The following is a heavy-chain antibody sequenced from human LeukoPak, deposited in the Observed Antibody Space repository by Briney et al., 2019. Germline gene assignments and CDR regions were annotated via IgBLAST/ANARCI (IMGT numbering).Heavy chain of an antibody. CDR1: GFTFSSYG. CDR3: AKDAQIYDSSGYHDY. V-gene: IGHV3-9*01. CDR2: ISWNSGSI. Sequence: GRSLRLSCAASGFTFSSYGMHWVRQAPGKGLEWVSGISWNSGSIGYADSVKGRFTISRDNAKNSLYLQMNSLRAEDTALYYCAKDAQIYDSSGYHDYWGQGTLVTVSS. D-gene: IGHD3-22*01. J-gene: IGHJ4*02.